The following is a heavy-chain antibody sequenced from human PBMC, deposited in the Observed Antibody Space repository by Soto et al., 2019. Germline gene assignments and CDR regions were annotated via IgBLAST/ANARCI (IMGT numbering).Heavy chain of an antibody. CDR3: ARGHLPYCSSTSCYNNYYYGMDV. J-gene: IGHJ6*02. D-gene: IGHD2-2*02. V-gene: IGHV4-34*01. Sequence: SATLSLTCAVYGGSFSGYYWSWIRQPPGKGLEWIGEINHSGSTNYNPSLKSRVTISVDTSKNQFSLKLSSVTAADTAVYYCARGHLPYCSSTSCYNNYYYGMDVWGQGTTVTVSS. CDR2: INHSGST. CDR1: GGSFSGYY.